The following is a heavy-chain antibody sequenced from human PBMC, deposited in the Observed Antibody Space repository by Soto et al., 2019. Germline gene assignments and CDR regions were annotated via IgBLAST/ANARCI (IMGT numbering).Heavy chain of an antibody. V-gene: IGHV1-8*01. D-gene: IGHD3-3*01. J-gene: IGHJ5*02. Sequence: ASVKVSCEASGYTFTSYDINWVRQATGQGLEWMGWMNPNSGNTGYAQKFQGRVTMTRNTSISTAYMELSSLRSEDTAVYYCARGPTDYDFWSGYSNWFDPWGQGTLVTVSS. CDR2: MNPNSGNT. CDR3: ARGPTDYDFWSGYSNWFDP. CDR1: GYTFTSYD.